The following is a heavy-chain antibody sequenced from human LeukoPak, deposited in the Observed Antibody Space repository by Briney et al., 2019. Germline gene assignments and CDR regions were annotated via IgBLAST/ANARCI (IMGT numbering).Heavy chain of an antibody. V-gene: IGHV4-31*02. CDR1: GGSISSGDYY. Sequence: SETLSLTCTVSGGSISSGDYYWSWIRQHLGKGLEWIGYIYYSGDTYYNPSLKSRVTISVDTSKNQFSLRLSSVTAADTAVYYCARAPRDTNSWYYFDYWGQGTLVSVSS. D-gene: IGHD5-18*01. CDR3: ARAPRDTNSWYYFDY. CDR2: IYYSGDT. J-gene: IGHJ4*02.